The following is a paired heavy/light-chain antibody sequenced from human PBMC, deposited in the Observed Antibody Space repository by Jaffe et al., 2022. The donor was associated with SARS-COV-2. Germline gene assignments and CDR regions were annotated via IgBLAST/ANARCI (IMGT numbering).Heavy chain of an antibody. V-gene: IGHV1-18*01. Sequence: QVHLVQSGDEVKKPGASVRVSCKTSGYTFDSYGISWVRQAPGQGLEWMGWATAYNDNRDYAQRFQGRITMTTDTPTSTVYMELRSLRSDDTAVYYCARGGFSTSCDYWGQGTQVTVSS. D-gene: IGHD2-2*01. CDR3: ARGGFSTSCDY. J-gene: IGHJ4*02. CDR2: ATAYNDNR. CDR1: GYTFDSYG.
Light chain of an antibody. CDR2: GAS. J-gene: IGKJ2*02. CDR1: QSVSSSH. CDR3: HQFGSSPRT. Sequence: EIVLTQSPGTLSLSLGERATLSCRASQSVSSSHLAWYQHKPGQAPRVLMYGASSRATGIPDRFSGSGSGTDFTLTISRLEPEDFAVYYCHQFGSSPRTFGQGTKLEIK. V-gene: IGKV3-20*01.